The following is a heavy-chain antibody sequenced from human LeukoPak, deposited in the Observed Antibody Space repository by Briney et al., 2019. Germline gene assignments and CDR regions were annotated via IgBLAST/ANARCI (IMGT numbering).Heavy chain of an antibody. V-gene: IGHV4-31*03. CDR3: ARDSYGSGSLDY. Sequence: SQTLSLTCTVSGGSISSGGYYWSWIRQHPGKGLEWIGYIYYSGSTYYNLSLKSRVTISVDTSKNQFPLKLSSVTAADTAVYYCARDSYGSGSLDYWGQGTLVTVSS. CDR2: IYYSGST. J-gene: IGHJ4*02. CDR1: GGSISSGGYY. D-gene: IGHD3-10*01.